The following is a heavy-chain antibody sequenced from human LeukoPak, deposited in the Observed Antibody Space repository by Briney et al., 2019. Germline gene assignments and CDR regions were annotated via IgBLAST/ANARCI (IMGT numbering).Heavy chain of an antibody. Sequence: SETLSLTCTVSGGSISSYYWSWIRQPPGKGLEWIGYIYYSGSTNYNPSLRSRVTISVDTSKNQFSLKLSSVTAADTAVYYCARETATGYFDYWGQGTLVTVSS. V-gene: IGHV4-59*01. CDR1: GGSISSYY. J-gene: IGHJ4*02. CDR3: ARETATGYFDY. D-gene: IGHD5-12*01. CDR2: IYYSGST.